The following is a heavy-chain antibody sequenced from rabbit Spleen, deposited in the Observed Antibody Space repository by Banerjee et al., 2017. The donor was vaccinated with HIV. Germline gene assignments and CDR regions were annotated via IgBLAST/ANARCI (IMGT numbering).Heavy chain of an antibody. CDR2: IAGSSSGFT. CDR1: GFDVSNYG. D-gene: IGHD8-1*01. CDR3: ARDTGSSFSSYGMDL. Sequence: QEQLVESGGGLVKPGGSLKLSCKASGFDVSNYGVTWVRQAPGKGLEWISCIAGSSSGFTYSATWAKGRFTISRTSSTTVTLQVTSLTVADTATYFCARDTGSSFSSYGMDLWGPGTLVTVS. J-gene: IGHJ6*01. V-gene: IGHV1S45*01.